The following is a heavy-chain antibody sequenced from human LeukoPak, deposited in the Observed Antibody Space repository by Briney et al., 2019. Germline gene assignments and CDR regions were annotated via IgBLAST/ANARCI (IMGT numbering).Heavy chain of an antibody. V-gene: IGHV3-74*01. CDR2: IRSDGGET. CDR3: ARDQIGGGIDY. Sequence: GGSLRLSCAASGFTFTYHWMHWVRQGPGKGLVWVSRIRSDGGETNYADSVKGRFTISRDNAKNSLYLQMNSLRAVDTAVYYCARDQIGGGIDYWGQGTLVTVSS. D-gene: IGHD3-16*01. J-gene: IGHJ4*02. CDR1: GFTFTYHW.